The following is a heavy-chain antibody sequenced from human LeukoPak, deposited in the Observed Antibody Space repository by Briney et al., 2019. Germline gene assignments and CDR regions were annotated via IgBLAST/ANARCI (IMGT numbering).Heavy chain of an antibody. D-gene: IGHD1-7*01. CDR2: IIPIFGTA. J-gene: IGHJ4*02. V-gene: IGHV1-69*13. Sequence: ASVKVSCKASGGTFSSYAISWVRQAPGQGLEWMGGIIPIFGTANYAQKFQGRVTITADESTSTAYMELSSLRSEDTAVYYWASAGYWNYSQFSFPFDYWGQGTLVTVSS. CDR1: GGTFSSYA. CDR3: ASAGYWNYSQFSFPFDY.